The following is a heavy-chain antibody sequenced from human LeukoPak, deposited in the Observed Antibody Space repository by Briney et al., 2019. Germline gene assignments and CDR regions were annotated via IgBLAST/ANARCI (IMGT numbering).Heavy chain of an antibody. V-gene: IGHV3-21*04. CDR2: ISSSSSYI. D-gene: IGHD3-22*01. J-gene: IGHJ4*02. CDR1: GFTFSSYS. CDR3: AKDRTTMTNYFDY. Sequence: GGSLRLSCAASGFTFSSYSMNWVRQAPGKGLEWVSSISSSSSYIYYADSVKGRFTISRDNSRNTLYLHMNSLRADDTAIYYCAKDRTTMTNYFDYWGQGTLVTVSS.